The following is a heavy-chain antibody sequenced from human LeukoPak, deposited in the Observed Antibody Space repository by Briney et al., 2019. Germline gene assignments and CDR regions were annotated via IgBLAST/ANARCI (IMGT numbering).Heavy chain of an antibody. V-gene: IGHV4-39*07. CDR2: IYYSGST. D-gene: IGHD3-9*01. Sequence: SETLSLTCTVSGGSVSSSSYYWGWIRRPPGKGLEWIGSIYYSGSTNYNPSLKSRVTISVDTSKNQFSLKLSSVTAADTAVYYCARGPLHYDILTGYQDYYMDVWGKGTTVTISS. CDR3: ARGPLHYDILTGYQDYYMDV. CDR1: GGSVSSSSYY. J-gene: IGHJ6*03.